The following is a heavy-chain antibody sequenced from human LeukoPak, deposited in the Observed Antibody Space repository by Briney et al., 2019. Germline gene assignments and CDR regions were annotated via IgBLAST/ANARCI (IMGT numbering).Heavy chain of an antibody. CDR2: ISAGSGST. J-gene: IGHJ4*02. Sequence: PGGSLGLSCAASGLTFSNYAMTWVRQAPGNGQEWVSGISAGSGSTYYADSVKGRFTISRDNSKNTLYLQMSSLRAEDTAIYYCAIHESSIPYWGQGTLVTVSS. V-gene: IGHV3-23*01. CDR1: GLTFSNYA. CDR3: AIHESSIPY. D-gene: IGHD1-26*01.